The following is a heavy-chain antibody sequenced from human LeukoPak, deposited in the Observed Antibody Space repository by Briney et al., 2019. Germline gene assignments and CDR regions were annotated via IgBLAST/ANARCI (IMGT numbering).Heavy chain of an antibody. CDR3: AKEGFDS. V-gene: IGHV3-23*01. CDR1: GFTFRSYA. Sequence: PGGSLRLSCAASGFTFRSYAMSWVRQAPGKGLEWVSGISVSGSTYYADSVKGRFTISRDNSKNTLYLQMNSLRAEDTAVYYCAKEGFDSWGQGTLVTVSS. CDR2: ISVSGST. J-gene: IGHJ4*02.